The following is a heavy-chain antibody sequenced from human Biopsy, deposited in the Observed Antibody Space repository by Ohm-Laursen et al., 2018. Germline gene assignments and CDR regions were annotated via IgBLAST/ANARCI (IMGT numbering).Heavy chain of an antibody. V-gene: IGHV4-34*08. Sequence: PSETLSLTCAVFGKTFSDYQWSWIRQPPGKGLEWIGQINQAGTTIYNPSLKSRVSISADASTYEFSLRLTSVTAADTAVYLCGNEVHGRDYWGLGAQVTVSS. J-gene: IGHJ4*02. CDR3: GNEVHGRDY. CDR1: GKTFSDYQ. CDR2: INQAGTT. D-gene: IGHD2-15*01.